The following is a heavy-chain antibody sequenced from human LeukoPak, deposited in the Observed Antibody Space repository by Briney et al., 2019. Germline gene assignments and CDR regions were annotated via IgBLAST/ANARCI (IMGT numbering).Heavy chain of an antibody. J-gene: IGHJ3*02. CDR3: ARFLTFGGVDAFDI. CDR1: GFTFSSYS. V-gene: IGHV3-21*01. D-gene: IGHD3-16*01. CDR2: ISSSSSYI. Sequence: GGSLRLSCAASGFTFSSYSMNWVRQAPGKGLEWVSSISSSSSYIYYADSVKGRFTISRDNAKNSLYLQMNSLRAEDTAVYYCARFLTFGGVDAFDIWGQGTMVTVSS.